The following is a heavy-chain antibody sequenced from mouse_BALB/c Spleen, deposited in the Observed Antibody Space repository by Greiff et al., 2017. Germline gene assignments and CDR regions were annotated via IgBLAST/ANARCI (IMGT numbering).Heavy chain of an antibody. V-gene: IGHV7-3*02. J-gene: IGHJ3*01. CDR2: IRNKANGYTT. CDR3: ARDIGAYVYDEGFAY. CDR1: GFTFTDYY. Sequence: EVKLVESGGGLVQPGGSLRLSCATSGFTFTDYYMSWVRQPPGKALEWLGFIRNKANGYTTEYSASVKGRFTISRDNSQSILYLQMNTLRAEDSATYYCARDIGAYVYDEGFAYWGQGTLVTVSA. D-gene: IGHD2-2*01.